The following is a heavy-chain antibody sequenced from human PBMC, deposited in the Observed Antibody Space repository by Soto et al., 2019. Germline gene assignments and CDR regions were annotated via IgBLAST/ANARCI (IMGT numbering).Heavy chain of an antibody. D-gene: IGHD3-16*01. J-gene: IGHJ6*02. CDR2: IIPILGIT. CDR1: GGTFSSHT. V-gene: IGHV1-69*02. Sequence: QVQPVQSGAEVKKRGSSVKVSCKASGGTFSSHTINWVRQAPGQGLEWMGRIIPILGITNYAQRFQGRVTIIRYKCTSTACMELSSLRPEDTAVDYCATVGGGGDDNYNYNMDVWGQGTTVTVSS. CDR3: ATVGGGGDDNYNYNMDV.